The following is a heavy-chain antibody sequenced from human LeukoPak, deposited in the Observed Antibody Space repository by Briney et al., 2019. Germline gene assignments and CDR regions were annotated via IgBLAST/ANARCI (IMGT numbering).Heavy chain of an antibody. CDR1: GGSICSSSYY. CDR3: AGSTYDNWFDP. Sequence: SETLSLTCTVSGGSICSSSYYCGWIRQPPGKGLEWIGSIYHSGSTYYNPSLKSRVTLSVETSKNQFSLKLSSVTAADTAVYYCAGSTYDNWFDPWGQGTLVTVSS. D-gene: IGHD2-8*01. CDR2: IYHSGST. V-gene: IGHV4-39*01. J-gene: IGHJ5*02.